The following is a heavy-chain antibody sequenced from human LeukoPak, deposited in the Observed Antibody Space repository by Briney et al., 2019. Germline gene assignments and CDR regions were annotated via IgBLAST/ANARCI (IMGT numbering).Heavy chain of an antibody. J-gene: IGHJ5*02. CDR3: ARGAHYYGSGTDS. V-gene: IGHV4-59*01. Sequence: PSETVSLTCTVSGGSISSYYWSWIRQPPGKGLEWIGYIYYSGSTNYNPSLKSRVTISVDTSKNQFSLKLISVTAADTAVYYCARGAHYYGSGTDSWGQGTLVTVSS. CDR1: GGSISSYY. D-gene: IGHD3-10*01. CDR2: IYYSGST.